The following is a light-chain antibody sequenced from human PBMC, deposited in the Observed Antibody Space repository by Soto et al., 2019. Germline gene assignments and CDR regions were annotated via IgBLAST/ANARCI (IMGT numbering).Light chain of an antibody. CDR1: ESISNN. J-gene: IGKJ1*01. V-gene: IGKV3-20*01. CDR3: QQYGSSPGT. Sequence: EIVMTQSPATLSVSPVERATLSCRAGESISNNLAWYQQKPGQAPRLLIYAASTRATGIPDRFSGSGSGTDFTLTISRLEPEDFAVYYCQQYGSSPGTFGQGTKVDIK. CDR2: AAS.